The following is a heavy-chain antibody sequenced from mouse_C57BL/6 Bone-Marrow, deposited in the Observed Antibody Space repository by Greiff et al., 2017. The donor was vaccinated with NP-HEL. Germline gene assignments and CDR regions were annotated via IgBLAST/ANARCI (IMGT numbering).Heavy chain of an antibody. V-gene: IGHV1-54*01. J-gene: IGHJ1*03. CDR1: GYAFTNYL. D-gene: IGHD2-3*01. Sequence: QVQLQQSGAELVRPGTSVKVSCKASGYAFTNYLIEWVKQRPGQGLEWIGVINPGSGGTNYNEKFKGKATLTADKSSSPAYMQLSSLTSEDSAVYFCARSGDGYYYWYFDVWGTGTTVTVSS. CDR2: INPGSGGT. CDR3: ARSGDGYYYWYFDV.